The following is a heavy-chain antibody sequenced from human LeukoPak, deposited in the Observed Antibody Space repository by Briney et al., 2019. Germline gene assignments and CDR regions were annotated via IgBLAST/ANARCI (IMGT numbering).Heavy chain of an antibody. CDR3: ARLVVGASRPDY. J-gene: IGHJ4*02. V-gene: IGHV4-34*01. CDR2: INHSGST. D-gene: IGHD1-26*01. CDR1: GGSFSGYY. Sequence: SETLSLTCAVYGGSFSGYYWSWIRQPPGKGLEWIGEINHSGSTNYNPSLKSRVTISVDTSKNQFSLKLSSVTAADTAVYYCARLVVGASRPDYWGQGTLVTVSS.